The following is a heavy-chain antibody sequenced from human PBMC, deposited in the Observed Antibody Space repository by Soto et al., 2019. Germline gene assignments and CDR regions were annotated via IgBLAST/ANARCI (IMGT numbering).Heavy chain of an antibody. V-gene: IGHV1-69*13. CDR2: IIPIFGTA. J-gene: IGHJ6*02. D-gene: IGHD3-22*01. Sequence: SVKVSCKASGGTFSSYAISWVRQAPGQGLEWMGGIIPIFGTANYAQKFQGRVTITADESTSTAYMELSSLRSEDTAVYYCARGPYYYDSSGYYRDYYYYYGMDVWGQGTTVTVSS. CDR3: ARGPYYYDSSGYYRDYYYYYGMDV. CDR1: GGTFSSYA.